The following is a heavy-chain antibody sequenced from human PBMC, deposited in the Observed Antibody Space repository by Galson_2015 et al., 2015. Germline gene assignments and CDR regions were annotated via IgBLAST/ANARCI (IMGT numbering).Heavy chain of an antibody. CDR1: GGTFSSYA. J-gene: IGHJ4*02. CDR3: AIIAAFGVVNNDY. CDR2: IIPIFGTA. Sequence: SVKVPCKASGGTFSSYAISWVRQAPGQGLEWMGGIIPIFGTANYAQKFQGRVTITADESTSTAYMELSSLRSEDTAVYYCAIIAAFGVVNNDYWGQGTLVTVSS. V-gene: IGHV1-69*13. D-gene: IGHD3-3*01.